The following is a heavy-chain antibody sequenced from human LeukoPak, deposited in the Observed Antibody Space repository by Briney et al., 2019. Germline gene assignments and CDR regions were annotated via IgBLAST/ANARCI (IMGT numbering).Heavy chain of an antibody. J-gene: IGHJ5*02. CDR1: GGTFSSYA. V-gene: IGHV1-69*13. CDR3: VRSRITMVREKYNWFDP. D-gene: IGHD3-10*01. CDR2: IIPIFGTA. Sequence: GASVKVSCKASGGTFSSYAISWVRQAPGQGLEWMGGIIPIFGTANYAQKFQGRVTITADESTSTAYMELSSLRSEDTAVYYCVRSRITMVREKYNWFDPWGQGTLVTVSS.